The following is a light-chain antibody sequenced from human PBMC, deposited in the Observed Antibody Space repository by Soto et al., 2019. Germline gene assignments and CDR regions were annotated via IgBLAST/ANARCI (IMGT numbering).Light chain of an antibody. V-gene: IGKV1-39*01. J-gene: IGKJ1*01. CDR1: PIISSY. Sequence: DIQLTPSPSSLSASVGDRVTITCRASPIISSYLNWYQQKPGKAPKLLIYAASSLQSGVPSRFSGSGSGTDFTLTISSLQPEDFATYYCQQSYSTPRTFGQWTKVEIK. CDR3: QQSYSTPRT. CDR2: AAS.